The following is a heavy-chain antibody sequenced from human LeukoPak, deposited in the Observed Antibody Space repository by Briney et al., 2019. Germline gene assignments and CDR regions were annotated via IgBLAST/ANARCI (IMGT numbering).Heavy chain of an antibody. CDR1: GFTFSSYA. V-gene: IGHV3-30*04. CDR2: ISYDGSNK. D-gene: IGHD3-3*01. CDR3: ARDHDPGMDV. J-gene: IGHJ6*02. Sequence: GGSLRLSCAASGFTFSSYAMHWVRQAPGKGLEWVAVISYDGSNKYYADSVKGRFTISRDNSKNTLYLQMNSLRAEDTAVYYCARDHDPGMDVWGQGTTVTVSS.